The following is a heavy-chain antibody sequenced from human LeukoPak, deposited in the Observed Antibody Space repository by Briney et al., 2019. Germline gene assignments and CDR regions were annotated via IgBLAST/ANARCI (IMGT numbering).Heavy chain of an antibody. CDR2: IIPIFGTA. Sequence: SVKVSCKDSGGTFSSYAISWVRQAPGQGLEWMGGIIPIFGTANYAQKFQGRVTITADESTSTAYMELSSLRSEDTAVYYCARSVDFWSGLDYYYYYMDVWGKGTTVTVSS. CDR3: ARSVDFWSGLDYYYYYMDV. J-gene: IGHJ6*03. D-gene: IGHD3-3*01. V-gene: IGHV1-69*13. CDR1: GGTFSSYA.